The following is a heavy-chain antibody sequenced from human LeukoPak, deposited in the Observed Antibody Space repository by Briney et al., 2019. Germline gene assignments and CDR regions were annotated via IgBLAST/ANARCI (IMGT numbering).Heavy chain of an antibody. J-gene: IGHJ4*02. CDR2: IYNSGST. CDR1: GGSITSYY. CDR3: ARLYSSSLGRVFDY. Sequence: ETLSLTCTVSGGSITSYYWSWIRQPPGKGLEWIGYIYNSGSTNYNPSLKSRVTISVDTSKNQFSLKLSSVTAADTAVYYCARLYSSSLGRVFDYWGQGTLVTVSA. V-gene: IGHV4-59*01. D-gene: IGHD4-11*01.